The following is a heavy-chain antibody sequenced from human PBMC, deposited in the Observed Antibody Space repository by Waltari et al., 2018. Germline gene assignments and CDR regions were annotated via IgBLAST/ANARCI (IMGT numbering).Heavy chain of an antibody. CDR1: GYSISSGYY. Sequence: QVQLQESGPGLVKPSETLSLTCACSGYSISSGYYWGWIRQPPGKGLEWIGSIYHSGSTYYNPSLKSRVTISVDTSKNQFSLKLSSVTAADTAVYYCARVYCSSTSCYYDYWGQGTLVTVSS. CDR2: IYHSGST. CDR3: ARVYCSSTSCYYDY. V-gene: IGHV4-38-2*01. D-gene: IGHD2-2*01. J-gene: IGHJ4*02.